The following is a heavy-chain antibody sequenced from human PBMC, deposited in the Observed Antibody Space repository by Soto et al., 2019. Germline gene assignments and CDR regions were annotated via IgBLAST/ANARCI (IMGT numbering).Heavy chain of an antibody. CDR3: ARFSWGTKDAFDI. CDR1: GFTVSSNY. D-gene: IGHD3-16*01. V-gene: IGHV3-66*01. J-gene: IGHJ3*02. CDR2: IYSGGST. Sequence: EVQLVESGGGLVQPGGSLRLSCAASGFTVSSNYMSWVRQAPGKGLEWVSVIYSGGSTYYADSVKGRFTISRDNSKNTLYLQMNSLRAEDTAVYYCARFSWGTKDAFDIWGQGTMVTVSS.